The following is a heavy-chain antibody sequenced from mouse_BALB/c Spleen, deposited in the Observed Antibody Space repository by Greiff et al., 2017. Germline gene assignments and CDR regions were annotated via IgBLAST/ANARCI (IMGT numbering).Heavy chain of an antibody. Sequence: VQLQQSGAELVKPGASVKLSCTASGFNFKDTYMHWVKQRPEQGLEWIGRIDPANGNTKYDPKFQGKATITADTSSNTAYLQLSSLTSEDTAVYYCARSLVDYWGQGTSVTVSS. CDR3: ARSLVDY. CDR1: GFNFKDTY. J-gene: IGHJ4*01. V-gene: IGHV14-3*02. CDR2: IDPANGNT.